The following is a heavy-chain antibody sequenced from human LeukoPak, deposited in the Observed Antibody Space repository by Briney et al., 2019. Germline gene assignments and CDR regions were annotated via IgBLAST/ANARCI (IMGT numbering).Heavy chain of an antibody. CDR1: GFSVSGNY. CDR3: ARDRRDGYCLGH. V-gene: IGHV3-66*01. CDR2: MYSGGTT. J-gene: IGHJ4*02. D-gene: IGHD5-24*01. Sequence: GGSLRLSCAASGFSVSGNYMSWVRQAPGKGLEWVSVMYSGGTTYYAGSVKGRFTISRDSSKNTVNLQMNSLRAEDTAVYYCARDRRDGYCLGHWGQGTLVTVSS.